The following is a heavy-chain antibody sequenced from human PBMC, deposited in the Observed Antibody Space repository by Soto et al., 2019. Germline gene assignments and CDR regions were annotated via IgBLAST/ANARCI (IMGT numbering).Heavy chain of an antibody. CDR3: ARLDSTMIPFDY. CDR2: IIPLFGTT. J-gene: IGHJ4*02. Sequence: QVQLVQSGAEVKKPGSSVKISCKTSGDSFKNYAIGWVRQVPGQGLEWTGSIIPLFGTTNYARIFEGRVTITADKSTTTVYMELGSLRSEDTAVYYCARLDSTMIPFDYWGQGTLVTVSS. CDR1: GDSFKNYA. D-gene: IGHD5-18*01. V-gene: IGHV1-69*06.